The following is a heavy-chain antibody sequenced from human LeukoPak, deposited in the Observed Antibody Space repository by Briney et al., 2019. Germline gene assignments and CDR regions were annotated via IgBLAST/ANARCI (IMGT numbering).Heavy chain of an antibody. CDR3: ARGSGYYDRVLDY. CDR2: ISSSGSYT. V-gene: IGHV3-11*03. CDR1: GFTFSDYY. Sequence: PGGSLRLSCAASGFTFSDYYMSWIRQAPGKGLEWVSYISSSGSYTNYADSVKGRFTISRDNAKNSLYLQTNSVRAEDTAVYFCARGSGYYDRVLDYWGQGTLVTVSS. J-gene: IGHJ4*02. D-gene: IGHD3-22*01.